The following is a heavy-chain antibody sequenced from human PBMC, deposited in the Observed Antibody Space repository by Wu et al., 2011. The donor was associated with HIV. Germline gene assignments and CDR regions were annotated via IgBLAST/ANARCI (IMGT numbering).Heavy chain of an antibody. CDR3: ARGGPGGGEYYFDY. Sequence: QVQLVQSGAEVKKPGASVTVSCRASGYTFKNYHLHWVRQAPGQGLEWMGMTNPFGENANYAQKFQGRVTMTRDTSTSTVYMDLTSLRSEDTAVYYCARGGPGGGEYYFDYWGQGTLVTVSS. V-gene: IGHV1-46*02. CDR2: TNPFGENA. D-gene: IGHD3-16*01. CDR1: GYTFKNYH. J-gene: IGHJ4*02.